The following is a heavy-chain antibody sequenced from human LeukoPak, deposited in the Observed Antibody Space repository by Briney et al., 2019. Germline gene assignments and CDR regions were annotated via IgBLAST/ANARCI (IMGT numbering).Heavy chain of an antibody. Sequence: GESLKISCKGSGYSFTNYWINWVRQMPGKGLEWMGRIDPGDSYTNYSPSFQGHVTISADRSISTANLQWSSLKASDTAMYYCARGIAVAGTAQDYWGQGTLVTVSS. CDR1: GYSFTNYW. CDR3: ARGIAVAGTAQDY. D-gene: IGHD6-19*01. CDR2: IDPGDSYT. V-gene: IGHV5-10-1*01. J-gene: IGHJ4*02.